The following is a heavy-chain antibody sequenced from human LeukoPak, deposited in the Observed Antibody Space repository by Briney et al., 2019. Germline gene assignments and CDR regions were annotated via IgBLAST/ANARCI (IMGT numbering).Heavy chain of an antibody. V-gene: IGHV3-23*01. D-gene: IGHD3-16*01. CDR3: AKEEDYAPLFDI. CDR2: ISGSGDST. CDR1: GFTFSTYA. J-gene: IGHJ3*02. Sequence: GGSLRLSCAASGFTFSTYAVNWVRQAPGKGLEWVSTISGSGDSTDYADSVKGRFTTSRDNSKNTLYLQMNSLRAEDTAVYYCAKEEDYAPLFDIWGQGTMVTVSS.